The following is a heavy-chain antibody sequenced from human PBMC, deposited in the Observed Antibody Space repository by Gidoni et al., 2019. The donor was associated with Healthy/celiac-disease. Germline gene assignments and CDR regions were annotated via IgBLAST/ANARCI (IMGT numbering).Heavy chain of an antibody. CDR3: AKDTVAAALDYYYYGMDV. CDR2: ISWNSGSI. Sequence: EVQLVESGGGLVQPGRSLRLSCAPSGFPFDDSAMHWVRQAPGKGLEWVSGISWNSGSIGYADSVKGRFTISRDNAKNSLYLQMNSLRAEDTALYYCAKDTVAAALDYYYYGMDVWGQGTTVTVSS. CDR1: GFPFDDSA. V-gene: IGHV3-9*01. D-gene: IGHD6-13*01. J-gene: IGHJ6*02.